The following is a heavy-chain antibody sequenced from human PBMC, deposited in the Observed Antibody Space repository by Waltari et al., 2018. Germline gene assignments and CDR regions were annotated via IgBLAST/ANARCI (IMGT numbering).Heavy chain of an antibody. CDR3: ARSPRLRYFDWLSY. J-gene: IGHJ4*02. Sequence: QVQLQESGPGLVQPSETLSLNCTVSGGSISSYYWSWIRTPPGKGLEWIGYIYYTGSTSYNPSLKSRVTISIDTSKNQFSLKLTSVTAADTAVYYCARSPRLRYFDWLSYWGQGTLVTVSS. CDR1: GGSISSYY. CDR2: IYYTGST. V-gene: IGHV4-59*01. D-gene: IGHD3-9*01.